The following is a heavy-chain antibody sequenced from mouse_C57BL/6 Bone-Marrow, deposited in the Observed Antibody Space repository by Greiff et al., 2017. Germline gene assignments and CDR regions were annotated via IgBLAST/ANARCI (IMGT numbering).Heavy chain of an antibody. Sequence: QVQLKESGAELVMPGASVKLSCKASGYTFTSYWMHWVKQRPGQGLEWIGEIDPSDSYTNYNQKFKGKSTLTVDKSSSTAYMQLSSLTSEDSAVYYCARGDGGSSSWFAYWGQGTLVTVSA. CDR2: IDPSDSYT. J-gene: IGHJ3*01. D-gene: IGHD1-1*01. V-gene: IGHV1-69*01. CDR3: ARGDGGSSSWFAY. CDR1: GYTFTSYW.